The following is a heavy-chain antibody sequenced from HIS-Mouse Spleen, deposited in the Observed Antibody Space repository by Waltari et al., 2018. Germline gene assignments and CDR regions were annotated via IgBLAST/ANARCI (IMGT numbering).Heavy chain of an antibody. V-gene: IGHV4-39*07. CDR3: AREIPYSSSWYDWYFDL. Sequence: QLQLQESGPGLVKPSETLSLTCTVSGGSISSSSYYWGWIRQPPGKGLEWIGSFYYSGSTYDNPSPKGRVTISVDTSKNQFSLKLSSVTAADTAVYYCAREIPYSSSWYDWYFDLWGRGTLVTVSS. J-gene: IGHJ2*01. CDR1: GGSISSSSYY. D-gene: IGHD6-13*01. CDR2: FYYSGST.